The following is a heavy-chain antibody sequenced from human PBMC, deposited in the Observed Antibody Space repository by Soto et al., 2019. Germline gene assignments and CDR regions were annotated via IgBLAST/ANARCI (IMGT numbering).Heavy chain of an antibody. J-gene: IGHJ4*02. CDR1: GYTFTGYY. CDR3: ARGPERELLSPDY. CDR2: INPNSGGT. Sequence: ASVMVSCKASGYTFTGYYMHWVRQAPGQGLEWMGWINPNSGGTNYAQKFQGWVTMTRDTSISTAYMELSRLRSDDTAVYYCARGPERELLSPDYWGQGTLVTVSS. D-gene: IGHD1-26*01. V-gene: IGHV1-2*04.